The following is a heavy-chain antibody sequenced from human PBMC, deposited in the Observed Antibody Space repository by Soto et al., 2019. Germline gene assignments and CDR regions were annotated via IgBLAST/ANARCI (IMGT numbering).Heavy chain of an antibody. J-gene: IGHJ3*02. Sequence: LRLSCAASGFNFSGSAMHWVRQASGKGLEWVGRIRSKANSDAIAYAVSVKGRFTISRDDSKNTAYLQMNSLKTEDTAVYYCVRYCSGGSCPDAFDIWGQGTMVTVSS. CDR1: GFNFSGSA. CDR2: IRSKANSDAI. CDR3: VRYCSGGSCPDAFDI. V-gene: IGHV3-73*01. D-gene: IGHD2-15*01.